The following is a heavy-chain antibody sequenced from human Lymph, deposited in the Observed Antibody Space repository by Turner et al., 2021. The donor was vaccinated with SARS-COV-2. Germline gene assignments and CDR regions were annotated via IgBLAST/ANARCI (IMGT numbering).Heavy chain of an antibody. J-gene: IGHJ6*02. CDR3: ASGRYSGGGMDV. Sequence: QEQLVLSGAEVEKPGASVKVSCNATGYTFTSYDINWVRQATGQGLEWMGCMTPNGGNTGYAQTFQGRVTMTRNTTMRTAYMDLSRLRSEYTAVNHGASGRYSGGGMDVWGQGTTVTVSS. CDR2: MTPNGGNT. D-gene: IGHD1-26*01. CDR1: GYTFTSYD. V-gene: IGHV1-8*02.